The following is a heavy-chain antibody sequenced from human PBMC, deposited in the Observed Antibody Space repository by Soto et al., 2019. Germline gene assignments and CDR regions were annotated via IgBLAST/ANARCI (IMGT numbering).Heavy chain of an antibody. CDR2: ISYDGSNK. CDR3: AKDLAAADIFNPIFDY. D-gene: IGHD6-13*01. V-gene: IGHV3-30*18. CDR1: GFTFSSYG. Sequence: QVQLVESGGGVVQPGRSLRLSCAASGFTFSSYGMHWVRQAPGKGLEWVAVISYDGSNKYYADSVKGRFTISRDNSKNTLYLQMNSLKAEDTAVYYCAKDLAAADIFNPIFDYWGQGTLVTVSS. J-gene: IGHJ4*02.